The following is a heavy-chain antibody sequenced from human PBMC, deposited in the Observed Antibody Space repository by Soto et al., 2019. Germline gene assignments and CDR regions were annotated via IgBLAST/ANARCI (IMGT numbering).Heavy chain of an antibody. CDR2: IYYSGST. CDR3: ASYLVVVVAAPSLFDY. Sequence: QLQLQESGPGLVKPSETLSLTCTVSGGSISSSSYYWGWIRQPSGKGLEWIGSIYYSGSTYYNPSLKSRVTISVDTSKNQFSLKLSSVTAADTAVYYCASYLVVVVAAPSLFDYWGQGTLVTVSS. J-gene: IGHJ4*02. D-gene: IGHD2-15*01. CDR1: GGSISSSSYY. V-gene: IGHV4-39*01.